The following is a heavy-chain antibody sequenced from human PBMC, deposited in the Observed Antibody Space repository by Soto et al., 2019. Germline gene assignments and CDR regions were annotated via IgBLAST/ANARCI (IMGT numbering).Heavy chain of an antibody. D-gene: IGHD3-16*01. J-gene: IGHJ4*02. CDR1: GGSISPSY. CDR2: IYYTGNT. CDR3: AAGLDHNKVGY. V-gene: IGHV4-59*01. Sequence: QVRLQESGPGLVEPSETLSLTCTVSGGSISPSYWNWVRQPPGKRLEWIGCIYYTGNTYYNPSLKSRVTISRETSQNQFSLEVTSVAAADTAMYYCAAGLDHNKVGYWGQGTLVTVSS.